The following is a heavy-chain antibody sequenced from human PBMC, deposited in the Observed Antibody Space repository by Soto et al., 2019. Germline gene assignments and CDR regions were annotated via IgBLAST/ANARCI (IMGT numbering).Heavy chain of an antibody. J-gene: IGHJ4*02. D-gene: IGHD5-18*01. V-gene: IGHV3-30*03. CDR3: ARDRGYSYGPQNYFDY. CDR1: GFTFSSYG. Sequence: LRLSCAASGFTFSSYGMHWVRQAPGKGLEWVAVISYDGSNKYYADSVKGRFTISRDNSKNTLYLQMNSLRAEDTAVYYCARDRGYSYGPQNYFDYWGQGTLVTVSS. CDR2: ISYDGSNK.